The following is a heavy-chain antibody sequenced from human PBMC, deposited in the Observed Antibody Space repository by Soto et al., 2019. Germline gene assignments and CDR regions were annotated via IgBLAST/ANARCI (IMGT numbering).Heavy chain of an antibody. D-gene: IGHD3-22*01. J-gene: IGHJ4*02. V-gene: IGHV1-69*06. Sequence: QVQLVQSGAEVKKPGSPVKVSCKASGGTFSSYAISWVRQAPGQGLEWMGGIIPIFGTANYAQKFQGRVTITADKSTSTAYMELSSLRSEDTAVYYCASPIHYYDSSGSDYWGQGTLVTVSS. CDR2: IIPIFGTA. CDR3: ASPIHYYDSSGSDY. CDR1: GGTFSSYA.